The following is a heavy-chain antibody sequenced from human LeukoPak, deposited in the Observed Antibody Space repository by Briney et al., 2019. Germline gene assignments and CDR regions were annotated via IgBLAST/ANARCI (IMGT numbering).Heavy chain of an antibody. CDR1: GFTFSNAW. Sequence: GGSLRLSCAASGFTFSNAWMSWVRQAPGKGLEWVGRIKSKTDGGTTDYAAPVKGRFTISRDDSKNTLYLQMNSLKTEDTAVYYCTTRITMVVVAITTLFDYWGQGTLVTVSS. V-gene: IGHV3-15*01. D-gene: IGHD3-22*01. CDR3: TTRITMVVVAITTLFDY. CDR2: IKSKTDGGTT. J-gene: IGHJ4*02.